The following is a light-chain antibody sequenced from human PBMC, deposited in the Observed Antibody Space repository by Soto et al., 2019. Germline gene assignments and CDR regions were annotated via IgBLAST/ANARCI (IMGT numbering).Light chain of an antibody. CDR3: QQYNIYSWT. J-gene: IGKJ1*01. V-gene: IGKV1-5*03. Sequence: DIQMTQSPSTLSASVGDRVTITCRASQSISNWLAWHQQKPGKVPKLLIYKASNLESGVPSRFSGSGSGTEFTLTISSLQPDDFATYYCQQYNIYSWTFGQGTKVDIK. CDR1: QSISNW. CDR2: KAS.